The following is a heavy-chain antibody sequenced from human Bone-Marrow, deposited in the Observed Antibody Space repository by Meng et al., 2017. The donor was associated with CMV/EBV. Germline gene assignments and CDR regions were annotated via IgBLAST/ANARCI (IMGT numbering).Heavy chain of an antibody. J-gene: IGHJ4*02. CDR1: GFTFSSYA. V-gene: IGHV3-30*04. CDR3: ARGEWELEFGY. CDR2: ISYDGSNK. Sequence: LSLTCAASGFTFSSYAMHWVRQAPGKGLEWVAVISYDGSNKYYADSVKGRFTISRDNSKNTLYLQMNSLRAEDTAVYYCARGEWELEFGYWGQGTLVTVSS. D-gene: IGHD1-26*01.